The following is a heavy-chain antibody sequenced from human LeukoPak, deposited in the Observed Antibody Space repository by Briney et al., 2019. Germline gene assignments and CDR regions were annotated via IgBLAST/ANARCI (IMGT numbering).Heavy chain of an antibody. D-gene: IGHD3-3*01. J-gene: IGHJ4*02. CDR2: ISWDGDST. CDR3: AKDRGTREGDFWSGYYDY. Sequence: GGSLRLSCAASGFTFDEYTMHWVRQAPGKGLEWVSLISWDGDSTYYADSVKGRFTISRDNSKNSLYLQMNSLRTEDTALYYCAKDRGTREGDFWSGYYDYWGQGTLVTVSS. V-gene: IGHV3-43*01. CDR1: GFTFDEYT.